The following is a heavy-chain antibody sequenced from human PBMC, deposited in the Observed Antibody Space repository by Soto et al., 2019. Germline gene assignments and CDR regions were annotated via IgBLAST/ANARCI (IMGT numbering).Heavy chain of an antibody. CDR1: GFNFRMYE. CDR2: ISSSGLTT. CDR3: ARAERFPRSWFDP. Sequence: PGESLKISCQASGFNFRMYEMHWVRKAPGKGLEWVSYISSSGLTTYYADFAEGRVTISRDNAKDSLYLHLNSLRVGDTAVYYCARAERFPRSWFDPWGQGTQVTVSS. D-gene: IGHD3-10*01. J-gene: IGHJ5*02. V-gene: IGHV3-48*03.